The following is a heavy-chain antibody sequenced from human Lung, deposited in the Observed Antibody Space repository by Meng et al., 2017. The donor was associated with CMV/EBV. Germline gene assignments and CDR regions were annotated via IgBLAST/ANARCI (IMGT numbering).Heavy chain of an antibody. CDR2: IKQDGSEM. V-gene: IGHV3-7*01. CDR1: GFTFSGYW. J-gene: IGHJ6*02. Sequence: SXAASGFTFSGYWMTWVRQAPGKWLEWVANIKQDGSEMYYLDSLKGRFTISRDNAKNSLYLQMNSLRGEDTAVYYCARERHMDYGPDVWGQGTTVTVSS. D-gene: IGHD2-21*01. CDR3: ARERHMDYGPDV.